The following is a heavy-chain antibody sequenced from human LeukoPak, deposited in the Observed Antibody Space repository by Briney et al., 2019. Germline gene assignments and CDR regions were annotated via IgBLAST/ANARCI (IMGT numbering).Heavy chain of an antibody. CDR2: LNSDGTST. V-gene: IGHV3-74*01. D-gene: IGHD1-26*01. CDR1: GFTFSSYW. CDR3: ARKGSGNYYVDY. Sequence: GGSLRLSCAASGFTFSSYWMHWVRQAPGKGLVWVSLLNSDGTSTFYADSVRGRFTISRDNAKNTLYLQMSSLRAEDTAVYYCARKGSGNYYVDYWGQGTLVTVSS. J-gene: IGHJ4*02.